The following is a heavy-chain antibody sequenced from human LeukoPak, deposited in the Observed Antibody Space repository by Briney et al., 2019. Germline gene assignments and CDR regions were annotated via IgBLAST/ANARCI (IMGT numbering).Heavy chain of an antibody. CDR3: ARTSVEGKWLVFFDY. V-gene: IGHV1-18*04. Sequence: WASVKVSCKASGYTFTSYGISWVRQAPGQGLEWMGWISAYNGNTNYAQKLQGRVTMTTDTSTSTAYMELRSLRSDDTAVYYCARTSVEGKWLVFFDYWGQGTLVTVSS. CDR1: GYTFTSYG. D-gene: IGHD6-19*01. J-gene: IGHJ4*02. CDR2: ISAYNGNT.